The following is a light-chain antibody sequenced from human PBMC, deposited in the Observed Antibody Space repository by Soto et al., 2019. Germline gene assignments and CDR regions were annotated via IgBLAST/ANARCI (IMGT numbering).Light chain of an antibody. CDR2: GAS. CDR1: QSVSSN. Sequence: EIVMTQSPVTLSVSPGERATLSCRASQSVSSNLAWYQQKPGQAPRLLIYGASTRATGIPARCSGSGSGTEFNLTISSLESEDFAVYYCLQYNDWRTFGQGTKLEIK. CDR3: LQYNDWRT. V-gene: IGKV3-15*01. J-gene: IGKJ2*01.